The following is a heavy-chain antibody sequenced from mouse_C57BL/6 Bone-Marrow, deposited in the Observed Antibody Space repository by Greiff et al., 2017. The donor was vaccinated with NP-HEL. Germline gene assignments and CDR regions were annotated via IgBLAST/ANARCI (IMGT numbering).Heavy chain of an antibody. J-gene: IGHJ2*01. CDR3: ARTGGYFDY. Sequence: QVQLQQSGAELVRPGTSVKVSCKASGYAFTNYLIEWVKQRPGQGLEWIGVINPGSGGTNYNEKFKGKATLTADKSSSTAYMQLSSLTSEDSAVYYCARTGGYFDYWGQGTTVTVSS. V-gene: IGHV1-54*01. CDR2: INPGSGGT. CDR1: GYAFTNYL.